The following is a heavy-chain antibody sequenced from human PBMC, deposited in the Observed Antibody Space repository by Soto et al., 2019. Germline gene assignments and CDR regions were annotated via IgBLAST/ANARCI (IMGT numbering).Heavy chain of an antibody. D-gene: IGHD3-10*01. Sequence: QVQLVQSGAEVKKDGSSVKVSCKASGDTLNNYALSWVRQAPGEGLEWMGGIIPMFGTPNYAQKFQGRVTISAEKSTSTVYMELSSLRSEDTAVYFCAREQFSGTYFTYWGQGTPVTVSS. CDR3: AREQFSGTYFTY. CDR2: IIPMFGTP. CDR1: GDTLNNYA. J-gene: IGHJ4*02. V-gene: IGHV1-69*06.